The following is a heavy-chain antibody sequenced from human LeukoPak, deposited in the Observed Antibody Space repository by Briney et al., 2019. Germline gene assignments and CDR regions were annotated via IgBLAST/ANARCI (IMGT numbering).Heavy chain of an antibody. CDR1: GFTFSDYY. D-gene: IGHD3-22*01. CDR3: ARIVSDYYDSSGYYQDY. J-gene: IGHJ4*02. CDR2: ISSSGSTI. V-gene: IGHV3-11*01. Sequence: GGSLRLSCAASGFTFSDYYMSWIRQAPGKGLEWVSYISSSGSTIYYADSVKGRFTISRDNAKNSLYLQMNSLRAEDTAVYYRARIVSDYYDSSGYYQDYWGQGTLVTVSS.